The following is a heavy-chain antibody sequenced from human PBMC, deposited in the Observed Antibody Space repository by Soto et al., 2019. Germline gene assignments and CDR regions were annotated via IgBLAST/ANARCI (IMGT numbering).Heavy chain of an antibody. CDR1: GASISNFY. CDR2: LYTRGTT. Sequence: SETLSLTCSVSGASISNFYWSWIRHYAGKGLEWIGRLYTRGTTDYNPSLKSRVTMSIDTSKNRVSLSLTSVTAADTAVYYCAKGGTYYFDSWGQGIVVTVSS. V-gene: IGHV4-4*07. J-gene: IGHJ4*02. CDR3: AKGGTYYFDS. D-gene: IGHD3-16*01.